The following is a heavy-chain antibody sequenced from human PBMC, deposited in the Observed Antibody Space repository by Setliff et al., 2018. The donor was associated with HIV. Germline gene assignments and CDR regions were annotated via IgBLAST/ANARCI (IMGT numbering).Heavy chain of an antibody. CDR2: IYHSGST. J-gene: IGHJ4*02. CDR1: GGSISSSNW. V-gene: IGHV4-4*02. D-gene: IGHD3-22*01. CDR3: ARTHSGYFPYYLDY. Sequence: KPSESLSLTCAVSGGSISSSNWWSWVRQSPGKGLEWIGEIYHSGSTDYNPSLKSRVTISVDKSRNQFSLKLSSVTAADTAVYYWARTHSGYFPYYLDYWGQGTLVTVSS.